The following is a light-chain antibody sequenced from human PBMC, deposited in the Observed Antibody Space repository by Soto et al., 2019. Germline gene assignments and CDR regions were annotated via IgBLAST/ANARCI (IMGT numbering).Light chain of an antibody. Sequence: AIQMTQSPSSLSASVGDRVTITCRARQGIRNDLGWYQQKPGKAPKLLIYAASTLQSGVPSRFSGSGSGRDFTLTIGSLQPEDFATYYCLQDYDYPLTCGGGTKVEIK. CDR2: AAS. CDR1: QGIRND. J-gene: IGKJ4*01. CDR3: LQDYDYPLT. V-gene: IGKV1-6*01.